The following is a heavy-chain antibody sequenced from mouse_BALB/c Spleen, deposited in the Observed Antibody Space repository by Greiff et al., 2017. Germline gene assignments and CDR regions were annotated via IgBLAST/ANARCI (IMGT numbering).Heavy chain of an antibody. V-gene: IGHV3-8*02. J-gene: IGHJ2*01. Sequence: EVKLQESGPSLVKPSQTLSLTCSVTGDSITSGYWNWIRKFPGNKLEYMGYISYSGSTYYNPSLKSRISITRDTSKNQYYLQLNSVTTEDTATYYCARILIHYYGGDYFDYWGQGTTLTVSS. CDR3: ARILIHYYGGDYFDY. CDR1: GDSITSGY. CDR2: ISYSGST. D-gene: IGHD1-2*01.